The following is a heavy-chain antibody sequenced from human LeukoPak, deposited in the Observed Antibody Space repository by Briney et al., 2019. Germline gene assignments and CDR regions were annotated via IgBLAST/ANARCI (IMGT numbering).Heavy chain of an antibody. Sequence: ASVKVSCKASGYTLTNYALDWVRQAPGQGLEWMGWINTNTGNPTYAQGFTGRFVFSLDTSVNTAYLQISSLKAEDTAIYYCARVQGYCSTTSCYPHYWGQGTLVTVSS. D-gene: IGHD2-2*01. CDR1: GYTLTNYA. J-gene: IGHJ4*02. CDR3: ARVQGYCSTTSCYPHY. CDR2: INTNTGNP. V-gene: IGHV7-4-1*02.